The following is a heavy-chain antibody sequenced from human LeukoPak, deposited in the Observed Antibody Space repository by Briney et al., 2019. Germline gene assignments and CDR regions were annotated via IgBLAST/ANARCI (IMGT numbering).Heavy chain of an antibody. V-gene: IGHV3-7*03. CDR3: ARVRYVWGSFGFDI. D-gene: IGHD3-16*01. J-gene: IGHJ3*02. CDR1: GFTFSSYW. Sequence: GGSLRLSCAASGFTFSSYWMSWVRQAPGKGLEWVANIEQDGSEKYYVDSVKGRFTISRDNAKNSLYLQMNSLRAEDTAVYYCARVRYVWGSFGFDIWGQGTMVTVSS. CDR2: IEQDGSEK.